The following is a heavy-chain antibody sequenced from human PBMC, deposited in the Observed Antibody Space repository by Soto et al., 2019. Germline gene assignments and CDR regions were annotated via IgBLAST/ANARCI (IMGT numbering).Heavy chain of an antibody. Sequence: PGGSLRLSCSASEFTFDKYYMTWVRQAPGKGPEWVANIKPDGSEQYYVDSVKGRFTISRDNANNSLYLQMNSLRAEETAVYFCARGNWNYYYGFDVWGQGTTGTVSS. V-gene: IGHV3-7*01. CDR1: EFTFDKYY. D-gene: IGHD1-20*01. J-gene: IGHJ6*02. CDR2: IKPDGSEQ. CDR3: ARGNWNYYYGFDV.